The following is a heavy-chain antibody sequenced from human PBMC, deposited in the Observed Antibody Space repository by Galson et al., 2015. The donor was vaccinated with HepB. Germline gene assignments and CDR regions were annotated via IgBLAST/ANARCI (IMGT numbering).Heavy chain of an antibody. CDR2: ISGYNVNT. CDR1: GYIFTSYG. CDR3: ARARYDTSAPDH. J-gene: IGHJ5*02. V-gene: IGHV1-18*01. Sequence: SVKVSCKASGYIFTSYGVSWVRQPPGHGLEWLGWISGYNVNTNYAQNLQGRVTMTIDTSTTTVYMELRSLRSDDTAVYYCARARYDTSAPDHWGQGTLVTVSS. D-gene: IGHD2-2*01.